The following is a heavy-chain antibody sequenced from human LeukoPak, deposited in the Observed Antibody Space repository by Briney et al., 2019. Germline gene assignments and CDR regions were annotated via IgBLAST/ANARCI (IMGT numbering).Heavy chain of an antibody. Sequence: VSVKVSCKASGYTFTDYYIHWVRQAPGQGLEWMGWITPHTGGTNFAQQFQGRVTMTSDTSISTAYMEVSRLRSDESAVYYCVRQENSYYYYGMDVWGQGTAVTVSS. V-gene: IGHV1-2*02. J-gene: IGHJ6*02. D-gene: IGHD2/OR15-2a*01. CDR3: VRQENSYYYYGMDV. CDR1: GYTFTDYY. CDR2: ITPHTGGT.